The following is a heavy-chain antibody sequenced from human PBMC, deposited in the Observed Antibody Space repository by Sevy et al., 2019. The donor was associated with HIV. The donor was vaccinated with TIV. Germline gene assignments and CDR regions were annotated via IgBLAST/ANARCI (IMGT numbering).Heavy chain of an antibody. CDR1: GFTFRNYA. D-gene: IGHD3-22*01. Sequence: GGSLRLSCAASGFTFRNYAMNWVRQAPGKGLEWVSGISGTGGSGDKTNYADSVKGRFTISRDDSKNSLYLQLNTLRAEDTAIYYCARKYDSSGYFDYWGQGTLVTV. V-gene: IGHV3-23*01. CDR2: ISGTGGSGDKT. CDR3: ARKYDSSGYFDY. J-gene: IGHJ4*02.